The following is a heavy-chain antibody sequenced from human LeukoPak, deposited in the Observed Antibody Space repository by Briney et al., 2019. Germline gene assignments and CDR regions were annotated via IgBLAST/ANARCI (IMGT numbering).Heavy chain of an antibody. CDR1: GGSISSSSYY. V-gene: IGHV4-61*02. CDR3: ARELEFLEWSLLDY. CDR2: IYTSGST. Sequence: PSETLSLTCTVSGGSISSSSYYWSWIRLPAGKGLEWIGRIYTSGSTNYNPSLKGRVTMSVDTSKNQFSLKLSSVTAADTAVYYCARELEFLEWSLLDYWGQGTLVTVSS. D-gene: IGHD3-3*02. J-gene: IGHJ4*02.